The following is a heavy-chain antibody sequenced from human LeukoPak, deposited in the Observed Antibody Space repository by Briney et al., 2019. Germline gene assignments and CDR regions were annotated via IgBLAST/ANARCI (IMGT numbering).Heavy chain of an antibody. Sequence: SETLSLTCTVSGGSISSYYWSWIRQPPGKGLEWIEYIYYSGSTNYNPSLKSRVTISVDTSKNQFSLKLSSVTAADTAVYYCAREGELGNAFDIWGQGTMVTVSS. J-gene: IGHJ3*02. CDR2: IYYSGST. CDR1: GGSISSYY. V-gene: IGHV4-59*01. D-gene: IGHD7-27*01. CDR3: AREGELGNAFDI.